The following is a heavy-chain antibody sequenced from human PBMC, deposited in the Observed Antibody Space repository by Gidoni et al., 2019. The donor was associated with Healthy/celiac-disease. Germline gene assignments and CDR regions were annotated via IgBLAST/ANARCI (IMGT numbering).Heavy chain of an antibody. CDR2: ISSSSSYI. CDR1: GFTFSSYS. Sequence: EVQLVESGGGLVKPGGSLRLSCAASGFTFSSYSMNWVRQAPGKGLEWVSSISSSSSYIYYADSVKGRFTISRDNAKNSLYLQMNSLRAEDTAVYYCARGVGATSSPLDGMDVWGQGTTVTVSS. D-gene: IGHD1-26*01. V-gene: IGHV3-21*01. CDR3: ARGVGATSSPLDGMDV. J-gene: IGHJ6*02.